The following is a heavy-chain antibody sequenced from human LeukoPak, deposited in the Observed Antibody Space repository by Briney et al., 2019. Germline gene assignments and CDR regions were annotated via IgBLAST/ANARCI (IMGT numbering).Heavy chain of an antibody. Sequence: SETLSLTCTVSGGSISSGGYYWSWIRQHPGKGLEWIGYIYYSGSTYYNPSLKSRVTISVDTSKNQFSLKLSSVTAADTAVYYCARAPRREYSTPDYWGQGTLVTVSS. V-gene: IGHV4-31*03. J-gene: IGHJ4*02. CDR2: IYYSGST. D-gene: IGHD4-11*01. CDR3: ARAPRREYSTPDY. CDR1: GGSISSGGYY.